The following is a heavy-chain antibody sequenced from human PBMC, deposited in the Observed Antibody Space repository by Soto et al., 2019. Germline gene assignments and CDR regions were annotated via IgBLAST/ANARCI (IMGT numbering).Heavy chain of an antibody. CDR1: GYTCTSYG. D-gene: IGHD2-8*01. Sequence: QAQLVQSGGEVKKPGASVKVSCRASGYTCTSYGYAWVRQAPGQGLEWMGWISAYNGDTNYAQKFQDRVTLTTDTSTTTAHMELRNLGSDDTAVYYCARSGAYCTSITCLFDSFWGLGTLVTVSS. V-gene: IGHV1-18*01. J-gene: IGHJ4*02. CDR2: ISAYNGDT. CDR3: ARSGAYCTSITCLFDSF.